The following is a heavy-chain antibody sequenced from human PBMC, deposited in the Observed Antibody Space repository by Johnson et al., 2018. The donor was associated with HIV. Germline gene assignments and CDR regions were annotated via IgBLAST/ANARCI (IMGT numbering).Heavy chain of an antibody. J-gene: IGHJ3*02. Sequence: EVQLVESGGGLVQPGRSLRLSCAASGFTFDDYGMSWVRQAPGKGLEWVSGINWNGGSTGYADSVKGRFTISRDNAKNTLYLQMNSLRPDDSAVYYCARDRWLGDAFDIWGQGTLVTVSS. V-gene: IGHV3-20*04. D-gene: IGHD6-19*01. CDR1: GFTFDDYG. CDR2: INWNGGST. CDR3: ARDRWLGDAFDI.